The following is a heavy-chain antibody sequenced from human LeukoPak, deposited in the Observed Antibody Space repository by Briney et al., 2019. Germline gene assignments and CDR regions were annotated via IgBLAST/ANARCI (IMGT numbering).Heavy chain of an antibody. CDR2: IKSDGSRI. J-gene: IGHJ1*01. CDR1: GFTFSDYW. CDR3: AFLPPGH. V-gene: IGHV3-74*01. Sequence: GGSLRLSCAASGFTFSDYWMDWVRQAPGKGLVWVSRIKSDGSRITYADSVRGRFTISRDNAKNTLYLQMNSLRAEDTAVYYCAFLPPGHWGQGTLVTVSS. D-gene: IGHD3-3*01.